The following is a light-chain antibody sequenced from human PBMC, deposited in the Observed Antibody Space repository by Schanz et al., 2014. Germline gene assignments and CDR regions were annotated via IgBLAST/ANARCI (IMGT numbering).Light chain of an antibody. Sequence: EIVLTQSPGALSLSPGDRATLSCRASQSVSSIDLAWYQQKPGQAPRLLIYAASTRATGIPARFSGSGSGTDFTLSISRLEPEDFAVYYCQQFGSSPLTFGAGTKVEIK. CDR2: AAS. J-gene: IGKJ4*01. CDR3: QQFGSSPLT. V-gene: IGKV3-20*01. CDR1: QSVSSID.